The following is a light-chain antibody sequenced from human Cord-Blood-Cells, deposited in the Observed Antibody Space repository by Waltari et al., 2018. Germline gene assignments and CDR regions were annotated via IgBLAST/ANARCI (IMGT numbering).Light chain of an antibody. CDR1: QSVSSN. V-gene: IGKV3-15*01. CDR2: GAS. CDR3: QQYNNWPRT. J-gene: IGKJ1*01. Sequence: EIVMTQSPATLSVSPGERATLSCRASQSVSSNLAWYQQNPGQAPRLLIYGASTRATGIPASVSGSGFGIEFTLTISSLQSEDFAVYYCQQYNNWPRTFGQGTKVEIK.